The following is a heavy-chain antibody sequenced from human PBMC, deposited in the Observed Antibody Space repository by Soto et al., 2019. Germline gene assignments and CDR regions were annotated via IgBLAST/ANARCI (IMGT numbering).Heavy chain of an antibody. CDR2: ICYSGST. CDR3: ARELGGSYYGFDY. CDR1: GGSVSSGSYY. J-gene: IGHJ4*02. V-gene: IGHV4-61*01. Sequence: SETLSLTCTVSGGSVSSGSYYWSWIRQPPGKGLEWIGYICYSGSTNYNPSLKSRVTISVDTSKNQFSLKLSSVTAADTAVYYCARELGGSYYGFDYWGQGTLVTVSS. D-gene: IGHD1-26*01.